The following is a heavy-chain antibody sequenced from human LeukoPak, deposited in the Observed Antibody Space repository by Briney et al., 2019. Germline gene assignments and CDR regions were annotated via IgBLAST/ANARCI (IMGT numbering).Heavy chain of an antibody. CDR1: GYTFTSYD. CDR3: ARGVSSGWYGFYYMDV. CDR2: MNPNSGNT. J-gene: IGHJ6*03. V-gene: IGHV1-8*01. Sequence: ASVKVSCKASGYTFTSYDINWVRQATGQGLEGMGWMNPNSGNTGYAQKFQSRVTMTRNTSISTAYMELSSLRSEDTAVYYCARGVSSGWYGFYYMDVWGKGTTVTVSS. D-gene: IGHD6-19*01.